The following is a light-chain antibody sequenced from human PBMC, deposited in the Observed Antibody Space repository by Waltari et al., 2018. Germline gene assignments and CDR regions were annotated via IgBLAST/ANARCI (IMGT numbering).Light chain of an antibody. Sequence: QSVLTQPPSASGTPGQRVTISCSGSSSNIGSNTVNWYQQVPGTAPKLLIYSNNQRPSVVPARVSGTKSGTSASLAISGLQSEDEAHYYCAAWDDSLNGWVFGGGTKLTVL. CDR1: SSNIGSNT. CDR3: AAWDDSLNGWV. V-gene: IGLV1-44*01. J-gene: IGLJ3*02. CDR2: SNN.